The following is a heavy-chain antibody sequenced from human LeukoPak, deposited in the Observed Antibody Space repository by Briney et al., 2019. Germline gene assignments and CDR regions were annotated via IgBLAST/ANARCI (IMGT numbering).Heavy chain of an antibody. V-gene: IGHV4-4*02. CDR1: GGSISSSNW. D-gene: IGHD2-15*01. CDR3: ARRCSGGSCYSSGAIDY. J-gene: IGHJ4*02. CDR2: IYHSGST. Sequence: PSGTLSLTCAVSGGSISSSNWWSWVRQPPGKGLEWIGEIYHSGSTNYNPSLKSRVTISVDKSKNQFSLKLSSVTAADTAVYYCARRCSGGSCYSSGAIDYWGQGTLVTVSS.